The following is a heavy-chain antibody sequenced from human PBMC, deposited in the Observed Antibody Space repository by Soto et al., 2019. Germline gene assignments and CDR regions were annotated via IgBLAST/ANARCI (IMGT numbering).Heavy chain of an antibody. CDR2: ISYDGSNK. CDR3: AKGPSSGYYYDWFDP. V-gene: IGHV3-30*18. D-gene: IGHD3-22*01. CDR1: GFTFSSYG. J-gene: IGHJ5*02. Sequence: GGSLRLSCAASGFTFSSYGMHWVRQAPGKGLEWVAVISYDGSNKYYADSVKGRFTISRDNSKNTLYLQMNSLRAEDTAVYYCAKGPSSGYYYDWFDPWGQGTLVTVSS.